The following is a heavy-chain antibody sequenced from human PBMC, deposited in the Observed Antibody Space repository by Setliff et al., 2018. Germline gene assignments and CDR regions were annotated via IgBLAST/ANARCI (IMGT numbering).Heavy chain of an antibody. CDR1: GLIFTSYS. CDR3: ARDYNWGGI. D-gene: IGHD1-1*01. Sequence: PGGSLRLSCAASGLIFTSYSMNWVRQAPGKGLEWVSSISSSSAYIYYADSVKGRFTISRDNAKNSVDLQMNSLRAEDTAVYYCARDYNWGGIWGQGTMVTVSS. J-gene: IGHJ3*02. V-gene: IGHV3-21*04. CDR2: ISSSSAYI.